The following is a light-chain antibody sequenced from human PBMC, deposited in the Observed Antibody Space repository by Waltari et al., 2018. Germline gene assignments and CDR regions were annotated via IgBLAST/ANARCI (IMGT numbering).Light chain of an antibody. CDR1: SGAVGNYTL. Sequence: QSALTQPASVSGSPGQSITIYCTGTSGAVGNYTLVSWYQQYPGKAPKVMIYDDNRRPSGVSDRFSGSKSGNTASLTISVVQAEDEADYYCCSYAGSYTWVFGGGTKLTVL. J-gene: IGLJ3*02. CDR3: CSYAGSYTWV. CDR2: DDN. V-gene: IGLV2-23*01.